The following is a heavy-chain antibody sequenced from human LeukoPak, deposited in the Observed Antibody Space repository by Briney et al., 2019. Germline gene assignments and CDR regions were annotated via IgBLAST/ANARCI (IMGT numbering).Heavy chain of an antibody. CDR2: IYYSGST. CDR3: ARPSRSSSSRSYFDY. CDR1: GASINSGGYY. Sequence: SETLSLTCTVSGASINSGGYYWGWIRQPPGKGLEWIGSIYYSGSTYYNPSLKSRVTISVDTSKNQFSLKLSSVTAADTAVYYCARPSRSSSSRSYFDYWGQGTLVTVSS. V-gene: IGHV4-39*01. J-gene: IGHJ4*02. D-gene: IGHD6-6*01.